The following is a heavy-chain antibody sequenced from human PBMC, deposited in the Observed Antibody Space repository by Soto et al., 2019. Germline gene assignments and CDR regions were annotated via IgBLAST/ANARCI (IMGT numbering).Heavy chain of an antibody. D-gene: IGHD1-26*01. CDR1: GFTFSSYG. Sequence: PGGSLRLSCAASGFTFSSYGMHWVRQAPGKGLEWVAVIPYDGSNKYYADSVKGRFTISRDNSKNTLYLQMNSLRAEDTAVYYCAKEAGGSYAYFDYWGQGTVVTVS. V-gene: IGHV3-30*18. J-gene: IGHJ4*02. CDR3: AKEAGGSYAYFDY. CDR2: IPYDGSNK.